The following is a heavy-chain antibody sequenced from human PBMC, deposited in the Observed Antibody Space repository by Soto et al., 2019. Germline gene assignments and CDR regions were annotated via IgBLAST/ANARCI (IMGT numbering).Heavy chain of an antibody. CDR3: ARDHTVVIRDDVDI. J-gene: IGHJ3*02. V-gene: IGHV3-23*01. CDR2: ISDSGTGT. D-gene: IGHD3-22*01. Sequence: EVQILESGGGLVQPGGSLRLSCAASGFTFSSYAMYWVRQAQGKGLAWVSGISDSGTGTYYADSGKGRFTISRDNSKNTVYLQMKSLRAEDTAVYYCARDHTVVIRDDVDIWGQGTMVNVSS. CDR1: GFTFSSYA.